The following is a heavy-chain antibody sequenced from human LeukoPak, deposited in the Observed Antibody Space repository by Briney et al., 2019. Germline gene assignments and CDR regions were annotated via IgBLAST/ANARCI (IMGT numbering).Heavy chain of an antibody. J-gene: IGHJ4*02. CDR1: EFTFSSYG. D-gene: IGHD2-2*01. V-gene: IGHV3-33*01. CDR2: IWSDGSNK. Sequence: GGSLRLSCAASEFTFSSYGMHWVRQAPGKGLEWVAVIWSDGSNKYYADSVKGRFTISRDNSKNTLYLQMNSLRAEDTAVYYCARDLSLYCSSTSCYPDYWGQGTLVTVSS. CDR3: ARDLSLYCSSTSCYPDY.